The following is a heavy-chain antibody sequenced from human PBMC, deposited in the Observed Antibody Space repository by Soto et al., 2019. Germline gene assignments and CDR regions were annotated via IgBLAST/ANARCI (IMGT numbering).Heavy chain of an antibody. CDR3: ASARIVATKEARYYMDV. Sequence: GGSLRLSCAASGFTFSSYWMHWVRQAPGKGLVWVSRINSDGSSTSYADSVKGRFTISRDNAKNTLYLQMNSLRAEDTAVYYCASARIVATKEARYYMDVWGKGTTVTVSS. V-gene: IGHV3-74*01. D-gene: IGHD5-12*01. CDR1: GFTFSSYW. CDR2: INSDGSST. J-gene: IGHJ6*03.